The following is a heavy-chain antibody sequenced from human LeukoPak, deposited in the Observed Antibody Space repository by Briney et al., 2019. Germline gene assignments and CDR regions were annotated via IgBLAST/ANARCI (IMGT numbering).Heavy chain of an antibody. Sequence: GGSLRLSCAASGFTFSDYYMSWVRQAPGKGLEWVAVISYDGSNKYYADSVKGRFTISRDNSKNTLYLQMNSLRAEDTAVYYCAKDSCSGGSCYCNYWGQGTLVTVSS. V-gene: IGHV3-30*18. CDR1: GFTFSDYY. CDR3: AKDSCSGGSCYCNY. CDR2: ISYDGSNK. D-gene: IGHD2-15*01. J-gene: IGHJ4*02.